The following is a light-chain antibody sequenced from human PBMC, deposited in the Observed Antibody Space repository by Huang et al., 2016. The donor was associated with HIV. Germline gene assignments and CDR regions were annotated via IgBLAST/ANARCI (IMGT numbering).Light chain of an antibody. CDR3: QERSNWPPMFT. V-gene: IGKV3-11*01. Sequence: ENVLTQSPATLSLSPGERATLSCRASQSISSDLGWYQQKPGQVSRRLIYDASNRATGTPTRFSGSGSGTNFTLTISSLEPEDFAIYYCQERSNWPPMFTFGPGTRVDIK. J-gene: IGKJ3*01. CDR1: QSISSD. CDR2: DAS.